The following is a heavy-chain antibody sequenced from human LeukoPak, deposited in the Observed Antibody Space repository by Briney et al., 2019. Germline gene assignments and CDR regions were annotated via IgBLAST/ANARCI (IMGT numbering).Heavy chain of an antibody. CDR2: IYYSGST. CDR3: ARDRACSDGVCSYFDY. J-gene: IGHJ4*02. Sequence: PSETLSLTCIVSGGSISSTTYYWGWIRQPPGKGLEWIGSIYYSGSTWYNPSLKSRVTVSADKSKNQFSLKLTSVTAADTAVYYCARDRACSDGVCSYFDYWGQGTVVTVSS. V-gene: IGHV4-39*01. D-gene: IGHD2-8*01. CDR1: GGSISSTTYY.